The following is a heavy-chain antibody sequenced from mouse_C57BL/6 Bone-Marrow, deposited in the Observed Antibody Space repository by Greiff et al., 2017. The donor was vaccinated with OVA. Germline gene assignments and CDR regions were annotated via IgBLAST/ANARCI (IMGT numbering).Heavy chain of an antibody. V-gene: IGHV5-12*01. CDR2: ISNGGGST. Sequence: EVQLVESGGGLVQPGGSLKLSCAASGFTFSDYYMYWVRQTPEKRLEWVAYISNGGGSTYYPDTVKGRFTISRDNAKNTLYLQMCRLTSEDTAMYDCSSHGTVVASYFDYWGQGTTLTVSS. CDR1: GFTFSDYY. CDR3: SSHGTVVASYFDY. D-gene: IGHD1-1*01. J-gene: IGHJ2*01.